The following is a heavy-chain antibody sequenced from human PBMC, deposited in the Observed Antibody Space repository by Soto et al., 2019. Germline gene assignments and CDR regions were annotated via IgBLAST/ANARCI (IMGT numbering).Heavy chain of an antibody. CDR1: GGSISSTSYY. V-gene: IGHV4-61*05. J-gene: IGHJ4*02. D-gene: IGHD3-3*01. Sequence: SETLSLTCTVSGGSISSTSYYWGWIRQTPGKGLEWIGYIYYSGSTNYNPSLKSRVTISVDTSKNQFSLKLSSVTAADTAVYYCARGHSEWLSFEYWGQGTLVTVSS. CDR2: IYYSGST. CDR3: ARGHSEWLSFEY.